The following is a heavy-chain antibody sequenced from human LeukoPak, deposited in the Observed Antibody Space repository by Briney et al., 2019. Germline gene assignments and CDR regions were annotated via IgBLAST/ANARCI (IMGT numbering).Heavy chain of an antibody. CDR2: MNPNSGNT. Sequence: ASVKLSCKASGYTFTSYDINWVRQATGQGLEWMRWMNPNSGNTGYAQKYQGRVTMTRNTSISTAYMELSSLRSEDTAVYYCARWVRGVIPSDAFDIWGQGTMVTVSS. CDR1: GYTFTSYD. D-gene: IGHD3-10*01. J-gene: IGHJ3*02. CDR3: ARWVRGVIPSDAFDI. V-gene: IGHV1-8*01.